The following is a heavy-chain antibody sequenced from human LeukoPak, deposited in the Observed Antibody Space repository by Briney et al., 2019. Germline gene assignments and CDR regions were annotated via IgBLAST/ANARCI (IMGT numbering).Heavy chain of an antibody. D-gene: IGHD1-26*01. CDR3: AREMVGAIYFDY. J-gene: IGHJ4*02. CDR2: ILYDGSNK. V-gene: IGHV3-33*01. Sequence: GGSLRLSCAASGFTFSSYGMHWVRQAPGKGLEWVAVILYDGSNKYYADSVKGRFTISRDNSKNTLYLQMNSLRAEDTAVYYCAREMVGAIYFDYWGQGTLVTVSS. CDR1: GFTFSSYG.